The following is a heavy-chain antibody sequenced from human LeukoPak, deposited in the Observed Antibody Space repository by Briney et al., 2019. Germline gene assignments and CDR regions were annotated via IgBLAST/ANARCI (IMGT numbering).Heavy chain of an antibody. CDR1: GYTFTSYG. V-gene: IGHV1-18*04. CDR3: AREDYDYVWGSYRAYYFDY. J-gene: IGHJ4*02. CDR2: ISAYNGNT. Sequence: GASVKVSCKAPGYTFTSYGISWVRQAPGQGLEWMGWISAYNGNTNYAQKLQGRVTMTTDTSTSTAYMELRSLRSDDTAVYYCAREDYDYVWGSYRAYYFDYWGQGTLVTVSS. D-gene: IGHD3-16*02.